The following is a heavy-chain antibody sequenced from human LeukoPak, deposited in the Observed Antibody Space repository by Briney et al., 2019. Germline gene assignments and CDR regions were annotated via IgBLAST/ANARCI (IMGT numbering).Heavy chain of an antibody. J-gene: IGHJ5*02. D-gene: IGHD5-18*01. V-gene: IGHV4-59*01. CDR1: GGSIDDYY. CDR2: VYYTGAT. Sequence: SETLSVTCTVSGGSIDDYYWSWVRQTQGKGLEWIGFVYYTGATNYNPSLKSRVTISLDTSKNQFSLNLNSVDAADTAVYFCARCGNSYGTGYQFDPWSQGTLVTVSS. CDR3: ARCGNSYGTGYQFDP.